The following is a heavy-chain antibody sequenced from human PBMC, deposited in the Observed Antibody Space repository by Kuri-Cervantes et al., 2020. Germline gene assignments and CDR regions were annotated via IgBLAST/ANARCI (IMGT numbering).Heavy chain of an antibody. V-gene: IGHV5-51*01. J-gene: IGHJ4*02. CDR3: ARPSAGDYYGSGMDY. CDR1: GYSFTSYW. CDR2: IYPGDSDT. D-gene: IGHD3-10*01. Sequence: GESLKISCKGSGYSFTSYWIGWVRQMPGKGLEWMGIIYPGDSDTRYSPSFQGQVTISADKSISTAYLQWSSLKASDTAMYYCARPSAGDYYGSGMDYWGQGTLVTVSS.